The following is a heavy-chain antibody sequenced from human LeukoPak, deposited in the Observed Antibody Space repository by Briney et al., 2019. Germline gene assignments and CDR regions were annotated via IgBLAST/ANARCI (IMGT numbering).Heavy chain of an antibody. CDR2: INSDGST. V-gene: IGHV3-74*01. J-gene: IGHJ1*01. CDR1: GFTFSSYW. D-gene: IGHD3-22*01. CDR3: ARAPSKIGGYYPEYFRH. Sequence: GGSLRLSCAASGFTFSSYWMQWVRQAPGKGLVWVSRINSDGSTNYADSVKGRFTISRDNAKNTVSLQMNSLRAEDTGVYYCARAPSKIGGYYPEYFRHWGQGTLVTVSS.